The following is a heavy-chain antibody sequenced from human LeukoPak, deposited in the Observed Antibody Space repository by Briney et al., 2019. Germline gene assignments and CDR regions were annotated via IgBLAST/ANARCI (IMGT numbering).Heavy chain of an antibody. J-gene: IGHJ3*02. D-gene: IGHD5-18*01. CDR3: ARAPYTAMVLDAFDI. CDR1: GFTFSSYW. CDR2: INSDGSST. V-gene: IGHV3-74*01. Sequence: GGSLRLSCAASGFTFSSYWMHWVRQALGKGLVWVSRINSDGSSTSYADSVKGRFTISRDNAKNTLYLQMNSLRAEDTAVYYCARAPYTAMVLDAFDIWGQGTMVTVSS.